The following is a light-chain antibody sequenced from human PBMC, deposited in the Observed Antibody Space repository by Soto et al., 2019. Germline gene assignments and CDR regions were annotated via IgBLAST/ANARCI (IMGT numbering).Light chain of an antibody. CDR3: QQRSNLPPT. Sequence: EIVLTQSPATLSLSPGERATLSCRASQSVSIYLAWYQQKPGQAPRLLIYDASNRATGIPERFSGSGSGTDFTLTIRRQEPEDCAVYYCQQRSNLPPTFGQGTRLEIK. V-gene: IGKV3-11*01. CDR2: DAS. J-gene: IGKJ5*01. CDR1: QSVSIY.